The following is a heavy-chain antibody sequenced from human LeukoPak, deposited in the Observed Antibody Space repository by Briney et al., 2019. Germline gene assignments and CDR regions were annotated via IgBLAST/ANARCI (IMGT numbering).Heavy chain of an antibody. CDR2: MNPNSGNT. V-gene: IGHV1-8*01. CDR3: ARVIPYYYDSSGYLVVAFDI. J-gene: IGHJ3*02. Sequence: ASVKVSCKASGSTFTSYDINWVRQATGQGLEWMGWMNPNSGNTGYAQKFQGRVTMTRNTSISTAYMELSSLRSEDTAVYYCARVIPYYYDSSGYLVVAFDIWGQGTMVTVSS. CDR1: GSTFTSYD. D-gene: IGHD3-22*01.